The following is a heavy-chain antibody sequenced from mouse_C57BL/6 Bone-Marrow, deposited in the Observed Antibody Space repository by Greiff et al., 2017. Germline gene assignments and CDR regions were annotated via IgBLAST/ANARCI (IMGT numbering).Heavy chain of an antibody. D-gene: IGHD2-3*01. CDR3: ARDGYPDY. J-gene: IGHJ2*01. CDR2: INPNNGGT. V-gene: IGHV1-26*01. CDR1: GYTFTDYY. Sequence: EVQLQQSGPELVKPGASVKLSCKASGYTFTDYYMNWVKQSHGKSLEWIGDINPNNGGTSYNQKFKGKATLTVDKSSSTAYMELRILTSEDSAVSYCARDGYPDYWGQGTTLTVSS.